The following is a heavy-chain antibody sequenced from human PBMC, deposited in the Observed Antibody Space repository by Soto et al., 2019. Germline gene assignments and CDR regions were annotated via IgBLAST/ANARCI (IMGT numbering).Heavy chain of an antibody. D-gene: IGHD2-15*01. CDR1: GGSISSSNYY. V-gene: IGHV4-39*01. J-gene: IGHJ6*02. Sequence: SETLSLTCTVSGGSISSSNYYWGWIRQPPGKGLEWIGNIYYSGSTYYNPSLKSRVTISVDTSKNQFSLKLSSVTATDTAVYYSETELAKDMVLSSGMDVWGQGNTVTVSS. CDR3: ETELAKDMVLSSGMDV. CDR2: IYYSGST.